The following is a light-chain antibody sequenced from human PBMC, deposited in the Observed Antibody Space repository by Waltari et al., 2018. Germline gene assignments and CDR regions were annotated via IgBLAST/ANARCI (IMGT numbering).Light chain of an antibody. CDR2: AEN. CDR1: SLRTNY. CDR3: NSRDSNGNHPYVV. J-gene: IGLJ2*01. V-gene: IGLV3-19*01. Sequence: SSDLTQDPAVSVALGQTVTITCQGDSLRTNYGTWYQPKPGQAPLLVTFAENNRPSGIPDRFSGSTSGDIATLTITGAQAEDEADYYCNSRDSNGNHPYVVFGGGTKLTVI.